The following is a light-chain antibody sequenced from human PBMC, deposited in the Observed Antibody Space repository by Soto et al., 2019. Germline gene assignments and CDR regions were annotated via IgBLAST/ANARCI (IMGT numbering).Light chain of an antibody. Sequence: DIVMTQSPLSLPVTPGESASISCRSSQSLLHSDGYNYLEWYVQKPGQSPQLLIYLTSHRGSGVRDRCGDSEAGTDFTLQSSRGEAEDVGVYYCMQSLQTWTFGQGTKVEI. V-gene: IGKV2-28*01. CDR2: LTS. CDR1: QSLLHSDGYNY. J-gene: IGKJ1*01. CDR3: MQSLQTWT.